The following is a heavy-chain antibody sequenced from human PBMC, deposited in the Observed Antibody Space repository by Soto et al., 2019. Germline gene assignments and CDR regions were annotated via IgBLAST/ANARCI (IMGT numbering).Heavy chain of an antibody. CDR3: ARHRDYYVISCVNAQYYDINAV. CDR2: IDPSDSYT. V-gene: IGHV5-10-1*01. CDR1: GYSFTSYW. J-gene: IGHJ6*02. D-gene: IGHD3-22*01. Sequence: GESLKISCKGSGYSFTSYWISWVRQMPGKGLEWMGRIDPSDSYTNYSPSFQGHVTISADKSISTAYLQWSSLKASDTAMYYCARHRDYYVISCVNAQYYDINAVWVHGSTVIVSS.